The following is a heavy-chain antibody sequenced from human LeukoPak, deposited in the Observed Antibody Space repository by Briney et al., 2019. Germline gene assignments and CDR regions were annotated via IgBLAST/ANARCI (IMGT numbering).Heavy chain of an antibody. CDR3: TRLYAGDSFDV. CDR2: ISGTSGSI. V-gene: IGHV3-23*01. Sequence: PGGSLRLSCAASGFTFSSYEMNWVRQAPGKGLEWVSTISGTSGSIYYADSVKARFTISWDNSKNTLYLQMNSLRGDDTAFYYCTRLYAGDSFDVWGQGTRVTVSS. CDR1: GFTFSSYE. J-gene: IGHJ3*01. D-gene: IGHD2-8*01.